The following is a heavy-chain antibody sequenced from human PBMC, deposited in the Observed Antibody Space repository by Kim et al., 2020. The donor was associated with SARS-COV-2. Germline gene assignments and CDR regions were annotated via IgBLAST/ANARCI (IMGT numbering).Heavy chain of an antibody. V-gene: IGHV1-8*01. D-gene: IGHD3-10*01. CDR3: ARFGMVRGVIYDN. J-gene: IGHJ4*02. Sequence: AQRFQGRVTRSRNTSLSTAYMELSSLRSEDTAVYYCARFGMVRGVIYDNWGQGTLVTVSS.